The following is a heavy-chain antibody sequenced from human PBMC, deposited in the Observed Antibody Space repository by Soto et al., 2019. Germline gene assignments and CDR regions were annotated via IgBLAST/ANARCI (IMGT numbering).Heavy chain of an antibody. V-gene: IGHV3-53*01. J-gene: IGHJ6*02. CDR3: ARDRSIAGRNYHYGMDV. Sequence: PGGSLRLSCAASGFNVSTDNMSWVRQAPGQGLEWVSVIYSGGNKFYAESVKGRFTISRDNSKNTLYLQMNRVRVGDTAVYYCARDRSIAGRNYHYGMDVWGQGTTVTVSS. CDR1: GFNVSTDN. D-gene: IGHD6-6*01. CDR2: IYSGGNK.